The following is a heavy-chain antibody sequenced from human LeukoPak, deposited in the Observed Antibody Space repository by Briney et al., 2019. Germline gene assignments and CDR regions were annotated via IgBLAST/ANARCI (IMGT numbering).Heavy chain of an antibody. J-gene: IGHJ4*02. CDR3: ARQGRDGYNFDY. CDR2: INHSGST. D-gene: IGHD5-24*01. CDR1: GGSFSAYY. Sequence: SETLSLTCAVYGGSFSAYYWSWIRQPPGKGLEWIGEINHSGSTNYNPSLKSRVTISVDTSKNQFSLKLRSVTAADTAVYCCARQGRDGYNFDYWGQGTLVTVSS. V-gene: IGHV4-34*01.